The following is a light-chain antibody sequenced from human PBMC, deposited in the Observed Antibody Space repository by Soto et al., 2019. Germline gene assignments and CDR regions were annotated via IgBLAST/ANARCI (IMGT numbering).Light chain of an antibody. Sequence: AIRMTQSPSSLSASTGDRVTITCRASQGISSYLTWYQQKPGKAPKLLIYAASTLQSGVTSRFSGSGSGTDFTLTQSCLQSEDVAAYYCQQYYSYPLSFGGGTTVEIK. CDR1: QGISSY. V-gene: IGKV1-8*01. CDR3: QQYYSYPLS. CDR2: AAS. J-gene: IGKJ4*01.